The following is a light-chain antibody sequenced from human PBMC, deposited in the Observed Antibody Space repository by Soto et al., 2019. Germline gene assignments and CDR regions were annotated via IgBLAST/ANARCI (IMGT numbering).Light chain of an antibody. CDR1: SSDVGAYNY. J-gene: IGLJ2*01. CDR3: SSYAGSSTWV. CDR2: EVS. Sequence: QSAPTQPPSASGSPGQSATISCTGTSSDVGAYNYFSWYQQYPGKAPKLIIYEVSKRPSGVPNRFSGSKSGNTASLTVSGLQPEDEADYYCSSYAGSSTWVFGGGTKVTVL. V-gene: IGLV2-8*01.